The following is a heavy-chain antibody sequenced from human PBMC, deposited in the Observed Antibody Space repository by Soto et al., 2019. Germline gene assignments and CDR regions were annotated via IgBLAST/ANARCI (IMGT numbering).Heavy chain of an antibody. CDR1: GYSFTSYW. CDR2: IYPSDSDV. V-gene: IGHV5-51*01. CDR3: VRPEPSFETIVY. D-gene: IGHD3-9*01. Sequence: GESLKISCKGSGYSFTSYWIGWVRQMPGKGLEWMGIIYPSDSDVRYSLSFQGHVTISADRSTSTAYLQWSSLKASDTAIYFCVRPEPSFETIVYWGHGTLVTVSS. J-gene: IGHJ4*01.